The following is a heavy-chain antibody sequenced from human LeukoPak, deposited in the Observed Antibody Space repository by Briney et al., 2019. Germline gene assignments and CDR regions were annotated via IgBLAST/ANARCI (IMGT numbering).Heavy chain of an antibody. Sequence: GGSLRLSCVASGFIFSSYAMSWVRQAPGKGLEWVSAISAGDAGTHYAESVKGRFTISRDNSKNTLYLQMNSLRAEDTAIYYCARGGLYAALQHWGQGTLVTVSS. J-gene: IGHJ1*01. CDR1: GFIFSSYA. V-gene: IGHV3-23*01. CDR3: ARGGLYAALQH. CDR2: ISAGDAGT. D-gene: IGHD2-2*01.